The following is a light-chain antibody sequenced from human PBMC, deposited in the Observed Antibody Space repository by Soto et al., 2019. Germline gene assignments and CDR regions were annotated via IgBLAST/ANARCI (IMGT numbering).Light chain of an antibody. J-gene: IGLJ2*01. CDR3: QVWDSSSDLRVV. V-gene: IGLV3-21*02. CDR2: DDS. Sequence: SYELTQPPSVSVAPGQTARITCGGTNIGSKSVHWYQQKPGQAPVLVVYDDSDRPSGIPERFSGSNSGNTATLTISRVEAGDVADYYCQVWDSSSDLRVVFGGGTKLTVL. CDR1: NIGSKS.